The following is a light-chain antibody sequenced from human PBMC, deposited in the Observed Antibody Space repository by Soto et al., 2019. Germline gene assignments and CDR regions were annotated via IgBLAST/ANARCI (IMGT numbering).Light chain of an antibody. CDR2: DAS. J-gene: IGKJ1*01. CDR3: QQRSNWPPT. CDR1: QSVSSY. V-gene: IGKV3-11*01. Sequence: EIVLTQSPATLSLSPGERPTLSCRASQSVSSYLAWYQQKPGQAPRLLIYDASNRATGIPARFSGSGSGTDFTLTISGLEPEDFAVYYCQQRSNWPPTFGQGTKVDIK.